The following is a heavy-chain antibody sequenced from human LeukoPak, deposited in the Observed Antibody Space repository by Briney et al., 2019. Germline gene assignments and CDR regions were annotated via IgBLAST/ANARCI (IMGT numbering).Heavy chain of an antibody. Sequence: GASVKVSCKASGGTFSSYAISWVRQAPGQGLGWMGGIIPIFGTANYAQKFQGRVTITADESTSTAYMELSSLRSEDTAVYYCARAVHPLSITMIVGNYYYYMDVWGKGTTVTVSS. D-gene: IGHD3-22*01. CDR2: IIPIFGTA. CDR1: GGTFSSYA. V-gene: IGHV1-69*13. CDR3: ARAVHPLSITMIVGNYYYYMDV. J-gene: IGHJ6*03.